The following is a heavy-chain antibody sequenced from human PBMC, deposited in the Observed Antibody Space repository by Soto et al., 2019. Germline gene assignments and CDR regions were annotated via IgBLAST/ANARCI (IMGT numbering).Heavy chain of an antibody. CDR3: ARGRGYSYGPYYFDY. CDR2: IYYSGTT. CDR1: GGSISSKGYY. Sequence: QVPLQESGPGLVKPSQTLSLTCTVSGGSISSKGYYWSWFRQLPGKGLEWIGDIYYSGTTYHNPSLRSRLTISGDASKNQFSLKLSSVTAADTALYYCARGRGYSYGPYYFDYWGQGTLVTVSS. D-gene: IGHD5-18*01. V-gene: IGHV4-31*03. J-gene: IGHJ4*02.